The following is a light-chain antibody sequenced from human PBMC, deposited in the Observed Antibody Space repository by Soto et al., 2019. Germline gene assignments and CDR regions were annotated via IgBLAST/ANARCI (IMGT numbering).Light chain of an antibody. Sequence: SVLTQPASVSGSPGQSVTISCTGTSSEFGSYKFVSWYQHHPGKVPKVIIYETSKRPSGVSDRFSGSKSGNTASLTISGLQAEDEADYYCFSFTSTNTHVFGSGTKVTVL. J-gene: IGLJ1*01. CDR2: ETS. V-gene: IGLV2-23*01. CDR1: SSEFGSYKF. CDR3: FSFTSTNTHV.